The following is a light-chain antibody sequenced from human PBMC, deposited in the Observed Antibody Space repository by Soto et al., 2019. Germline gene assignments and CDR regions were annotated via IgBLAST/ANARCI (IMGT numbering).Light chain of an antibody. CDR1: QDISNY. J-gene: IGKJ3*01. CDR2: DAS. CDR3: QQYDKTLT. V-gene: IGKV1-33*01. Sequence: DIQMTQSPSSLSASVGDRVTITCQASQDISNYLNWYQQKPGKAPKLLLYDASNLETGVPSRFSGSGSGTDFTFTISSLQPEDIATYYCQQYDKTLTFGPGTKVDIK.